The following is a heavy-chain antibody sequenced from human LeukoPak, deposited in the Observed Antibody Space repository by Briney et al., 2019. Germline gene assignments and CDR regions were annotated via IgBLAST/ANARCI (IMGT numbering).Heavy chain of an antibody. CDR2: INPSGGST. Sequence: ASVKVSCKASGYTFTSYYMHWVRQAPGQGLEWMGIINPSGGSTSYAQKFQGRVTMTRDMSTSTVYMELSSLRSEDTAVYYCARDYYDGSGYYYLYFQHWGQGTLVTVSS. V-gene: IGHV1-46*01. CDR1: GYTFTSYY. D-gene: IGHD3-22*01. CDR3: ARDYYDGSGYYYLYFQH. J-gene: IGHJ1*01.